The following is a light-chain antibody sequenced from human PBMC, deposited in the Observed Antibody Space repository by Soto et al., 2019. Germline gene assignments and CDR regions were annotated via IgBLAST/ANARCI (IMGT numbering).Light chain of an antibody. V-gene: IGKV3-15*01. J-gene: IGKJ1*01. CDR3: QQYNNWPRT. CDR1: HSVNNK. CDR2: GAS. Sequence: VMPQSPATLSVSPGERATLSCRASHSVNNKIAWYQQKPGQAPRLIMYGASIRATGVPVRFSGSASGTEFTLTISSLQSEDSAVYYCQQYNNWPRTFGQGTKVEIK.